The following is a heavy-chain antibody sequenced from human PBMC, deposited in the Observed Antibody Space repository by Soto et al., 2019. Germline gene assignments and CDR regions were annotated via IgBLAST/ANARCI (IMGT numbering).Heavy chain of an antibody. CDR1: GGTTSSYT. V-gene: IGHV1-69*02. CDR2: IVPMIGKV. J-gene: IGHJ4*02. CDR3: ALRTGNWNPLAD. D-gene: IGHD1-1*01. Sequence: QVQLVQSGAGVEKPGSSVKVSCKVSGGTTSSYTIGWVRQAPGQGLEWLGNIVPMIGKVDYAQKFQERVTITADKSTRTVYIELSSLRSEDTAIYFCALRTGNWNPLADWGQGTLVTVSP.